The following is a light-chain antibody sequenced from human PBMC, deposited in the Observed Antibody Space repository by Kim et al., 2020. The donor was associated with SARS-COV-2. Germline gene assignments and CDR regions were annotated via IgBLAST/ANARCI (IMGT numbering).Light chain of an antibody. CDR1: SSNIGNND. V-gene: IGLV1-36*01. CDR2: YDD. J-gene: IGLJ3*02. Sequence: SVLTQPPSMSEAPGQRLTISCSGSSSNIGNNDVYWYQQLSGKPPKLLIYYDDLLSSGVSDRFSGSRSGTSASLAISGLQSLDEADYYCGTWDDSLNGWVFGGGTKVTVL. CDR3: GTWDDSLNGWV.